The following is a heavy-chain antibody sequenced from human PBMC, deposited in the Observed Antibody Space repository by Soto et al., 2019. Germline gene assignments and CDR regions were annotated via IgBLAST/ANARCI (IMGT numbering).Heavy chain of an antibody. V-gene: IGHV4-39*01. J-gene: IGHJ4*02. CDR2: IYYSGST. Sequence: QLQLQESGPGLVKPSETLSLTCTVSGGSISSSSYYWGWIRQPPGKGLEWIGSIYYSGSTYYNPSLKSRVTISVDTSKNQFSLKLSSVTAADTAVYYCARHLWGMVRGVIFDYWGQGTLVTVSS. D-gene: IGHD3-10*01. CDR1: GGSISSSSYY. CDR3: ARHLWGMVRGVIFDY.